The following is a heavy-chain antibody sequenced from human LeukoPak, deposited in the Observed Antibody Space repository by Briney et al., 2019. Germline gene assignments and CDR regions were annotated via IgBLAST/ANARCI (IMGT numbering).Heavy chain of an antibody. Sequence: SESLSLTCTVSGGSISSSSYYWGWIRQPPGQGLEWIVSIYYSESTYYNPSLKSLVTIAVDTSKNQFSLKLSSVTAADTAVYYCARVSEGIAVAGCGYWGQGTLVTVSS. CDR3: ARVSEGIAVAGCGY. V-gene: IGHV4-39*01. CDR2: IYYSEST. CDR1: GGSISSSSYY. J-gene: IGHJ4*02. D-gene: IGHD6-19*01.